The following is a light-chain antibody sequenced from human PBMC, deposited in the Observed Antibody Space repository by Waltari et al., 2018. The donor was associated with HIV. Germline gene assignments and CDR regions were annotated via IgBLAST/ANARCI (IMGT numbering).Light chain of an antibody. CDR2: EVS. V-gene: IGLV2-14*01. J-gene: IGLJ2*01. CDR1: SSTVGGYTA. Sequence: QSALTQPPSVSGSAGPSITSACTGPSSTVGGYTATTWYQQPPAKAPKLVILEVSNRPSGVSNRFSGSKSGNRASLAISGLQAEDEAYYYCSSYTSSDTVVFGGGTKVTVL. CDR3: SSYTSSDTVV.